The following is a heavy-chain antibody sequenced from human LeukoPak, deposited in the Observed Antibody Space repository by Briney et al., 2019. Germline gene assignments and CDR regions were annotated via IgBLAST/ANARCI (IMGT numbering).Heavy chain of an antibody. V-gene: IGHV4-30-4*01. CDR1: GGSISSGDYY. Sequence: SQTLSLTCTVSGGSISSGDYYWSWIRQPPGKGLEWIGYIYYSGSTYYNPSLKSRVTISVDTSKSQFSLKLSSVTAADTAVYCCARVLDDYGDYWGQGTLVTVSS. CDR2: IYYSGST. J-gene: IGHJ4*02. CDR3: ARVLDDYGDY.